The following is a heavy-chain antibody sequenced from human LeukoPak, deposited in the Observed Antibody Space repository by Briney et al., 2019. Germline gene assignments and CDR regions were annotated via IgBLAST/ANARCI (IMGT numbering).Heavy chain of an antibody. CDR3: ARASGWYNSFDP. J-gene: IGHJ5*02. CDR1: GFTFSSYE. Sequence: GGSLRLSCAASGFTFSSYEMNWVRQAPGKGLERVSYISSSGGTIYYADSVKGRFTISRDNAKNSLYLQMNSLRVEDTAVFYCARASGWYNSFDPWGQGTLVTVSS. D-gene: IGHD6-19*01. V-gene: IGHV3-48*03. CDR2: ISSSGGTI.